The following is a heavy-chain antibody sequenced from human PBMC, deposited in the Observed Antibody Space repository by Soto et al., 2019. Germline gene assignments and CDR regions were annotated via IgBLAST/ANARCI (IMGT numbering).Heavy chain of an antibody. CDR2: ISGSGGSA. Sequence: HPGGSLRLSCAPSGFTFSSYAMSWVRQAPGKGLEWVSVISGSGGSAYYADSVKGRFTISRDNSKNTLYLQMNSLRAEDTAVYYCAKGDYYDSSGYPFDYWGQGTLVTVSS. CDR1: GFTFSSYA. D-gene: IGHD3-22*01. J-gene: IGHJ4*02. V-gene: IGHV3-23*01. CDR3: AKGDYYDSSGYPFDY.